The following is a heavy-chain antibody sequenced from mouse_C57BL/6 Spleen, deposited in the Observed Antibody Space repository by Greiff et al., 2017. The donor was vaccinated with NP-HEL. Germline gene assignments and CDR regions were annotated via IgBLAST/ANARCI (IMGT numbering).Heavy chain of an antibody. D-gene: IGHD1-1*01. CDR2: IHPNSGST. CDR3: ARDTTVVATDY. CDR1: GYTFTSYW. J-gene: IGHJ2*01. Sequence: QVQLQQPGAELVKPGASVKLSCKASGYTFTSYWMHWVKQRPGQGLEWIGMIHPNSGSTNYNEKFQSKATLTVDQSSSTAYMQLSSLTSEDSAVYYCARDTTVVATDYWGQGTTLTVSS. V-gene: IGHV1-64*01.